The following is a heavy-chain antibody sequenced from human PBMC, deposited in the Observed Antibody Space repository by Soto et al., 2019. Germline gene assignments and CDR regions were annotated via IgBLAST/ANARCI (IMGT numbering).Heavy chain of an antibody. J-gene: IGHJ5*02. CDR2: SYYSGTT. CDR1: GASISVHSYY. CDR3: TRRYNWNDNYFDT. Sequence: SETLSLTCTVSGASISVHSYYWTWIRQPPGKGLEWIGSSYYSGTTYFNPSLKSRATISVDTSKNQFSLRLTSVTAADTAIYYCTRRYNWNDNYFDTWGPGALVTVSA. V-gene: IGHV4-39*01. D-gene: IGHD1-20*01.